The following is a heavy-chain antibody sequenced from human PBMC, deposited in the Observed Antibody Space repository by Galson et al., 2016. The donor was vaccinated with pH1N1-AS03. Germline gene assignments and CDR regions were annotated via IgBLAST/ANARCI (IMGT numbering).Heavy chain of an antibody. V-gene: IGHV3-23*01. J-gene: IGHJ5*02. CDR1: GFTFSSYA. D-gene: IGHD4-17*01. CDR2: ISGRGDST. Sequence: SLRLSCAASGFTFSSYAMSWVRQAPGKGLEWVSAISGRGDSTYYADSAKGRFTISRDNSKNTLYLQMNSLRAEDTAVYYCAKDKSYGDYPSWFDPWGQGTLVTVSS. CDR3: AKDKSYGDYPSWFDP.